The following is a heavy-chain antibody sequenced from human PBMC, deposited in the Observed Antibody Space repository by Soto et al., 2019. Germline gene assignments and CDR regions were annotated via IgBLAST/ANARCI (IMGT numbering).Heavy chain of an antibody. V-gene: IGHV4-59*01. J-gene: IGHJ5*02. Sequence: QVQLQESGPGLVKPSETLSLTCTVAGGSIISYYGSWIRQPPGKGLEWIGYIYYSGSTKYNPSLRSRVTISVDTSKIQFSLKLSSGTAADTAVYYWARDLRLDVWGQGTLVTVSS. CDR1: GGSIISYY. CDR3: ARDLRLDV. CDR2: IYYSGST.